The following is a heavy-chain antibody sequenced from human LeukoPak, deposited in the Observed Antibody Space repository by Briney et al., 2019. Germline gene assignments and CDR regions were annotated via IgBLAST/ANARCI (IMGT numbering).Heavy chain of an antibody. V-gene: IGHV1-46*01. CDR3: AKDTYGSGSYYNFGFDY. J-gene: IGHJ4*02. Sequence: ASVKVSCKASRYTFTSYYMHWVRQAPGQGLEWMGIINPSGGRTSYAQKFQGRVTMTRDMSTSTVYMELSSLRAEDTALYYCAKDTYGSGSYYNFGFDYWGQGTLVTVSS. CDR2: INPSGGRT. D-gene: IGHD3-10*01. CDR1: RYTFTSYY.